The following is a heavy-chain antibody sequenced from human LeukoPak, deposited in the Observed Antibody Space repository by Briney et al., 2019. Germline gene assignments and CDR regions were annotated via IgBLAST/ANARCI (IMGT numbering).Heavy chain of an antibody. CDR2: ISGSSSSI. J-gene: IGHJ4*02. D-gene: IGHD6-13*01. CDR1: GFTFSTFG. Sequence: KPGGSLRLSCAASGFTFSTFGMNWVRQAPGKGLEWVSSISGSSSSIYYADSVKGRFTISRDNAKNSLYLQMNSLRAEDTAVYYCARDDSSLSDYWGQGTLVTVSS. CDR3: ARDDSSLSDY. V-gene: IGHV3-21*06.